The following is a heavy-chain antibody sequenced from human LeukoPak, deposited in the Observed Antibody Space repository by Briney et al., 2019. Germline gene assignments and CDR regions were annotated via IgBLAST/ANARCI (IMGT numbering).Heavy chain of an antibody. J-gene: IGHJ6*03. CDR1: GFTFSSYW. CDR2: IKQDGSEK. CDR3: ALAGTIYYYYMDV. Sequence: PGGSLRLPCAASGFTFSSYWMSWVRQAPGKGLEWVANIKQDGSEKYYVDSVKGRFTISRDNAKNSLYLQMNSLRAEDTAVYYCALAGTIYYYYMDVWGKGTTVTVSS. D-gene: IGHD6-19*01. V-gene: IGHV3-7*01.